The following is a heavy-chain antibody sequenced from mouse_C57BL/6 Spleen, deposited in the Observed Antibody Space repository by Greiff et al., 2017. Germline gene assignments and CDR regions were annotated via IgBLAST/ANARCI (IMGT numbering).Heavy chain of an antibody. J-gene: IGHJ3*01. CDR1: GFTFSDYG. CDR2: ISSGSSTI. CDR3: ARPGYYGSSGFAY. V-gene: IGHV5-17*01. Sequence: EVKLVESGGGLVKPGGSLKLSCAASGFTFSDYGMHWVRQAPEKGLEWVAYISSGSSTIYYADTVTGRFTISRDNAKNTLFLQMTSLRSEDTAMYYCARPGYYGSSGFAYWGQGTLVTVSA. D-gene: IGHD1-1*01.